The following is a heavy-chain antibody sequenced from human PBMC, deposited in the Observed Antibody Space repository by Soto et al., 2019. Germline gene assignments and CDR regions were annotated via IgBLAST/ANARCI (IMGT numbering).Heavy chain of an antibody. J-gene: IGHJ4*02. CDR1: GGSMRNYF. CDR2: IHYSGTTSFFP. CDR3: AAVEASSRSLDPYYLDF. V-gene: IGHV4-59*01. Sequence: SETLSLTCTVSGGSMRNYFWTWIRQPPGKGLEWIGYIHYSGTTSFFPTYNPSLRSRATISEDTSKNQFSLMLLSLTTADTAGYFCAAVEASSRSLDPYYLDFWGQGTLGTVSS. D-gene: IGHD6-13*01.